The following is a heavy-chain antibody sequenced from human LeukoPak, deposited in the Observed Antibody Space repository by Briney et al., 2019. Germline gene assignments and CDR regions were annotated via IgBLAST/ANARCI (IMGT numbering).Heavy chain of an antibody. CDR3: ARSLPRVLQLWLLGSNWFDP. CDR1: GGTFSSYA. D-gene: IGHD5-18*01. CDR2: IIPIFGTA. Sequence: SVKVSCKASGGTFSSYAISWERQAPGQGLEWMGGIIPIFGTANYAQKFQGRVTITADESTSTAYMELSSLRSEDTAVYYCARSLPRVLQLWLLGSNWFDPWGQGTLVTVSS. V-gene: IGHV1-69*13. J-gene: IGHJ5*02.